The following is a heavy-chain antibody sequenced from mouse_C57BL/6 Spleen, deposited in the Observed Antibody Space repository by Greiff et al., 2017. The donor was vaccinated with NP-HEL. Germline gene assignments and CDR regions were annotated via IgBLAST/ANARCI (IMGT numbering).Heavy chain of an antibody. Sequence: QVQLQQPGAELVKPGASVKLSCKASGYTFTSYWLHWVKQRPGQGLEWIGMIHPNSGSTNYNEKFKSKATLTVNKSSSTAYMQRSSLTSEDSAVYYGARSHDGYSYYAMDYWGQGTSVTVSS. CDR1: GYTFTSYW. CDR2: IHPNSGST. CDR3: ARSHDGYSYYAMDY. D-gene: IGHD2-3*01. J-gene: IGHJ4*01. V-gene: IGHV1-64*01.